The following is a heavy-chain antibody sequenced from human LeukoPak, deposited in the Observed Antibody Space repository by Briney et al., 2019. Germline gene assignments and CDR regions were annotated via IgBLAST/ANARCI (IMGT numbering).Heavy chain of an antibody. J-gene: IGHJ5*02. CDR1: GFTFSSYA. V-gene: IGHV3-23*01. Sequence: GGSLRLSCAASGFTFSSYAMSWVRQAPGKGLEWVSAISGSGGSTYYADSVKGRFTISRDNSKNTLYLQMNSLRAEDTAVHYCAKSAWKQQLVPHWFDPWGQGTLVTVSS. CDR2: ISGSGGST. D-gene: IGHD6-13*01. CDR3: AKSAWKQQLVPHWFDP.